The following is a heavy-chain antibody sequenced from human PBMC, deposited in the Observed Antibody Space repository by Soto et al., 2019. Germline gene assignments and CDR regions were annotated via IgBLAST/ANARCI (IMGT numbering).Heavy chain of an antibody. CDR2: ISGSGGST. Sequence: EVQLLESGGGLVQPGGSLRLSCAASGFTFSSYAMSWVRQAPGKGLEWVSAISGSGGSTYYADSVKGRFTISRDNSKNTLYLQMNSLRAEDTAVYYCAKGSRGYCSSTTCYDAFDIWGQGTMVTVSS. J-gene: IGHJ3*02. CDR1: GFTFSSYA. CDR3: AKGSRGYCSSTTCYDAFDI. D-gene: IGHD2-2*01. V-gene: IGHV3-23*01.